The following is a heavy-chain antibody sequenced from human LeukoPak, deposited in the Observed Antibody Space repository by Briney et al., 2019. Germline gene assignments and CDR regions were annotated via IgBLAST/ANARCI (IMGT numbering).Heavy chain of an antibody. V-gene: IGHV3-23*01. Sequence: GGSLIHSSEAPALTFNYYVMALIRKGPGKGLKRVSAIGYATYTTYYADSVRGRFTISRDNSGSMLYLQMNSLRVEDTAVYYCAKDRGGGYLDIDYWGQGTLVSVSS. CDR3: AKDRGGGYLDIDY. D-gene: IGHD5-24*01. CDR1: ALTFNYYV. J-gene: IGHJ4*02. CDR2: IGYATYTT.